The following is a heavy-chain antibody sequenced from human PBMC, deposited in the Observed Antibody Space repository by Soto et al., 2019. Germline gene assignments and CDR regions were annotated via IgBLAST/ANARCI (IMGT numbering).Heavy chain of an antibody. J-gene: IGHJ6*02. D-gene: IGHD2-2*02. CDR2: IYPGDSDT. V-gene: IGHV5-51*01. Sequence: GESLKISCKGSGYNFTNYWLAWVRQMHGKGLEWMGIIYPGDSDTRYSLSFQGQVTISADKSISTAYLQWSSLKASDTAMYYCTRQGYCSSTSCYIGGLDVWGQGTTVTVSS. CDR3: TRQGYCSSTSCYIGGLDV. CDR1: GYNFTNYW.